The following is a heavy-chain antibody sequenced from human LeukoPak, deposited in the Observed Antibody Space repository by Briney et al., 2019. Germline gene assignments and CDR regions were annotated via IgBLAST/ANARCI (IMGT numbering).Heavy chain of an antibody. D-gene: IGHD2-2*01. CDR3: ARRPSTYIVVVPAATFDY. CDR2: IYYSGTT. Sequence: PSETLSLTCTVSGGSISSYYWSWIRQPPGKGLEWIGYIYYSGTTNYNPSLKSRVTISVDTSKNQFSLKLSSVTAADTAVYYCARRPSTYIVVVPAATFDYWGQGTLVTVSS. CDR1: GGSISSYY. J-gene: IGHJ4*02. V-gene: IGHV4-59*12.